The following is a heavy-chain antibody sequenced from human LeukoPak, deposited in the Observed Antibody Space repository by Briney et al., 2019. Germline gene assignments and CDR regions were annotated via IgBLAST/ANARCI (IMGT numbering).Heavy chain of an antibody. D-gene: IGHD6-19*01. V-gene: IGHV3-49*04. J-gene: IGHJ4*02. CDR3: TRDVAVAGSYYFDY. CDR1: GFTFCDYA. CDR2: IRSKAYGGTT. Sequence: PGRSLRLSCTASGFTFCDYAMSWVRQAPGKGLEWVGFIRSKAYGGTTEYAASVKGRFTISRDDSKSIAYLQMNSLKTEDTAVYYCTRDVAVAGSYYFDYWGQGTLVTVSS.